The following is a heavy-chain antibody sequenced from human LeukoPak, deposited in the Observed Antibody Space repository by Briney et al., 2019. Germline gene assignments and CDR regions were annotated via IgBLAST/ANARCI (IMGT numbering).Heavy chain of an antibody. J-gene: IGHJ3*02. CDR1: GYTFTSYG. D-gene: IGHD6-19*01. Sequence: ASVKVSCKASGYTFTSYGISWVRQAPGQGLEWMGWISAYNGNTNYAQKFQGRVTITADESTSTAYMELSSLRSEDTAVYYCARVTAVAVRAFDIWGQGTMVTVSS. V-gene: IGHV1-18*01. CDR3: ARVTAVAVRAFDI. CDR2: ISAYNGNT.